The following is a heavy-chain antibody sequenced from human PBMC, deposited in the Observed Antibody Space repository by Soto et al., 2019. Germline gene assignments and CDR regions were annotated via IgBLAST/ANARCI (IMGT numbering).Heavy chain of an antibody. CDR1: GFTFSSYG. V-gene: IGHV3-30*18. J-gene: IGHJ6*03. D-gene: IGHD3-10*01. CDR3: ANDGSGSYNYYYYMDV. CDR2: ISYDGSNK. Sequence: QVQLVESGGGVVQPGSSLRLSCAAYGFTFSSYGMHWVRQAPGKGLEWVAVISYDGSNKYYADSVKGRFTISRDNSKNTLYLQMNSLRAEDTAVYYCANDGSGSYNYYYYMDVWGKGTTVTVSS.